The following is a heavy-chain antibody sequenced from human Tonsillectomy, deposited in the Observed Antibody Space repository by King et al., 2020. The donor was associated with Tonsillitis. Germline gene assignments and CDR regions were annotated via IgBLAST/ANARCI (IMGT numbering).Heavy chain of an antibody. CDR3: TTAPNWGSDY. CDR2: VKSQTDGGTT. D-gene: IGHD7-27*01. CDR1: GLTFSNAW. V-gene: IGHV3-15*01. Sequence: EVQLVESGGDFVKPGGSLTLSCAASGLTFSNAWMTWVRQAPGRGLEWIGRVKSQTDGGTTDYAAPVKGRFTISRDDSKNTLYLQMNSLKTEDTAVYYYTTAPNWGSDYWGQGTLVTVSS. J-gene: IGHJ4*02.